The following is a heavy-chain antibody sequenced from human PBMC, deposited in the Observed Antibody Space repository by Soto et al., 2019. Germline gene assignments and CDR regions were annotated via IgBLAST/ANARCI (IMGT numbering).Heavy chain of an antibody. J-gene: IGHJ4*02. CDR2: IYHSGST. Sequence: SETLSLTCTVSGYSISSGYYWGWIRQPPGKGLEWIGSIYHSGSTYYNPSLKSRVTISVDTSKNQFSLKLSSVTAADMAVYYCARDQYSSSWYQIGYFDYWGQGTLVTVSS. D-gene: IGHD6-13*01. CDR1: GYSISSGYY. V-gene: IGHV4-38-2*02. CDR3: ARDQYSSSWYQIGYFDY.